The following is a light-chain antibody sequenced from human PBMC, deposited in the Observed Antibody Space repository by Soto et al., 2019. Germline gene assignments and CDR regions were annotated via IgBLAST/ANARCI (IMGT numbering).Light chain of an antibody. CDR2: DVS. V-gene: IGLV2-14*01. CDR1: SSDVGGHNY. Sequence: QSALTQPASVSGSPGQSITISCTGTSSDVGGHNYVSWYQQHPGKAPKLMIYDVSNRPSGVSNRFSGSKSGNTASLTISGLQAEDEADYYCSSYTSSGVVFGGGTKLTVL. J-gene: IGLJ2*01. CDR3: SSYTSSGVV.